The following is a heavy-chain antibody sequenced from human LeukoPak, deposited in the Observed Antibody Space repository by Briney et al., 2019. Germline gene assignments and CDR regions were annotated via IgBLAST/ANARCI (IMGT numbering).Heavy chain of an antibody. CDR1: GDSLSSDY. J-gene: IGHJ4*02. Sequence: SETLSLTCSVSGDSLSSDYWTWIRQPAGRGLEWIGRIYDTGSPNYNPSLRSRVTMSVDTSKRQFSLKLTSVTAADTAVYYCARGTIVAPYIDYWGQGTPVTVSS. CDR2: IYDTGSP. CDR3: ARGTIVAPYIDY. V-gene: IGHV4-4*07. D-gene: IGHD5-12*01.